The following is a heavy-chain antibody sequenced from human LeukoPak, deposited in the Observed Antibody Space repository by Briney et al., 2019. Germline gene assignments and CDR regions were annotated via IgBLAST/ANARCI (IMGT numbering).Heavy chain of an antibody. CDR1: GDSVSSNSAA. Sequence: SQTLSLTCAISGDSVSSNSAAWTWIRQSPSGGLEWLGRTYYRSKWYNDYAVSVKSRITINPDTSKSQFSLQLNSVTPEDTAVYYCARAGGSSSSLFDYWGQGTLVTVSS. CDR2: TYYRSKWYN. D-gene: IGHD6-6*01. CDR3: ARAGGSSSSLFDY. V-gene: IGHV6-1*01. J-gene: IGHJ4*02.